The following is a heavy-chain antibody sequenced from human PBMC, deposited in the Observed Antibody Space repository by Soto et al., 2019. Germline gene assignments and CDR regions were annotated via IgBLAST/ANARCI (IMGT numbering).Heavy chain of an antibody. Sequence: GASVKVSCKASGYTFTGYYMHWVRQAPGQGLEWMGWINPNSGGTNYAQKFQGWVTMTRDTSTSTAYMELSRLRSDDTAVYYCAREEGITMARGVITTLGGMDVWGQGTTVTVSS. J-gene: IGHJ6*02. CDR1: GYTFTGYY. CDR2: INPNSGGT. D-gene: IGHD3-10*01. CDR3: AREEGITMARGVITTLGGMDV. V-gene: IGHV1-2*04.